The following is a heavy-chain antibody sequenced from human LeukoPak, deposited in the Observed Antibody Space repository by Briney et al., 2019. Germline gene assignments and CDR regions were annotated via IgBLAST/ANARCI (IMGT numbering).Heavy chain of an antibody. CDR2: ISGSGGST. V-gene: IGHV3-23*01. CDR3: AKIPYSSGWVQNWFDP. D-gene: IGHD6-19*01. CDR1: GFTFGTYA. Sequence: GGSLRLSCAASGFTFGTYAMSWVRQAPGKGLEWISAISGSGGSTYYADSVKGRFTISRDNSKNTLYLQMNSLRAEDTAVYYCAKIPYSSGWVQNWFDPWGQGTLVTVSS. J-gene: IGHJ5*02.